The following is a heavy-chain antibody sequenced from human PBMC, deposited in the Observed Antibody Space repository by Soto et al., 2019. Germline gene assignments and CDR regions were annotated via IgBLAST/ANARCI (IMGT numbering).Heavy chain of an antibody. V-gene: IGHV3-30-3*01. CDR2: ISYDGSNK. CDR1: GFTFSSYA. CDR3: ASGNESSGYYTPNALDT. D-gene: IGHD3-22*01. Sequence: GGSLRLSCAASGFTFSSYAMHWVRQAPGKGLEWVAVISYDGSNKYYADSVKGRFTISRDNSKNTLYLQMNSLRAEDTAVYYCASGNESSGYYTPNALDTGGQEKMVTFPS. J-gene: IGHJ3*02.